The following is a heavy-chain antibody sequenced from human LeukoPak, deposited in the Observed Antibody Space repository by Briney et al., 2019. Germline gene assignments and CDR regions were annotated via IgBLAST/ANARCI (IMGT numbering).Heavy chain of an antibody. D-gene: IGHD3-10*01. V-gene: IGHV3-20*04. Sequence: PGGSLRLSCAASGFIFSDYYINWIRQAPGKGLEWVSGINWNGGSTVYADSVKGRFTISRDNAKNSLYLQMNSLRAEDTALYYCARVPATMVRGVIKYYFDYWGQGSLVTVSS. J-gene: IGHJ4*02. CDR3: ARVPATMVRGVIKYYFDY. CDR2: INWNGGST. CDR1: GFIFSDYY.